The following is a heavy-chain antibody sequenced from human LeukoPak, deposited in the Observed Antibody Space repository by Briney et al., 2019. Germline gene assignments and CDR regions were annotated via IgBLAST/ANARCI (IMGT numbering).Heavy chain of an antibody. CDR3: ARDPSIGSHPTY. V-gene: IGHV1-2*02. J-gene: IGHJ4*02. Sequence: ASVKVSCKSSGYTFTAYYMHWLRQAPGQGPEWMGWINPDSGATHYVQKFRGRLTMTRDKSISTAYMELGSLRSGDTAVYYCARDPSIGSHPTYWGRGSLVIVSS. CDR1: GYTFTAYY. CDR2: INPDSGAT. D-gene: IGHD1-26*01.